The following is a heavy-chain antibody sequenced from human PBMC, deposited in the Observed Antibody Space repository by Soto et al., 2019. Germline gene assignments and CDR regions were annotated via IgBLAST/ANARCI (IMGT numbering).Heavy chain of an antibody. CDR3: ARDPSIVLVPAATYYYYYYGMDV. CDR1: GFTFSSYW. Sequence: EVPLVESGGGLVQPGGSLRLSCAASGFTFSSYWMSWVRQAPGKGLEWVANIKQDGSEKYYVDSVKGRFTISRDNAKNSLYLKMNSRRAEDRAVYYCARDPSIVLVPAATYYYYYYGMDVWGQGTTVTVSS. V-gene: IGHV3-7*01. J-gene: IGHJ6*02. CDR2: IKQDGSEK. D-gene: IGHD2-2*01.